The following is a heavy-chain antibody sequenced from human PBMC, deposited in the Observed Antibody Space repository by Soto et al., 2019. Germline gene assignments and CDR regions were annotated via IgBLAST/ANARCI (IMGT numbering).Heavy chain of an antibody. V-gene: IGHV1-69*13. CDR1: GGTFSSYA. D-gene: IGHD2-2*01. Sequence: GASVKVSCKASGGTFSSYAISWVRQAPGQGLEWMGGIIPIFGTANYAQKFQGRVTITADESTSTAYMELSSLRSEDTAVYYCASRYCSSTSCGRRPYYGMDVWGQGTTVTVSS. CDR3: ASRYCSSTSCGRRPYYGMDV. J-gene: IGHJ6*02. CDR2: IIPIFGTA.